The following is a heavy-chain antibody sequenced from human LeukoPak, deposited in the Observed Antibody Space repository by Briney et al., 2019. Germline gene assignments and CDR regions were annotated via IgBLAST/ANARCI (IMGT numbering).Heavy chain of an antibody. CDR1: GFTFNAHA. V-gene: IGHV3-30*01. Sequence: GGSLRLSCAASGFTFNAHAMHWVRQAPGKGLQWVGVVSYDGQTKYYEESVKGRLSISRDNSKNTLDLHMNNLRTEDTAVYYCVRDSCITEVGSVFDFGGQGTLVTVSS. CDR3: VRDSCITEVGSVFDF. CDR2: VSYDGQTK. D-gene: IGHD3-10*01. J-gene: IGHJ4*02.